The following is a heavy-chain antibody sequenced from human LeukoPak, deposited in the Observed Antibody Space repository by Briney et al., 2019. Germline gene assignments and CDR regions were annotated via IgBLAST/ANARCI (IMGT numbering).Heavy chain of an antibody. V-gene: IGHV4-59*12. CDR1: GGSISSYY. CDR3: ARDHSTTMVRGVHDAFDI. Sequence: SQTLSLTCTVSGGSISSYYWSWIRQPPGKGLEWIGYIYYSGSTNYNPSLKSRVTISVDTSKNQFSLKLSSVTAADTAVYYCARDHSTTMVRGVHDAFDIWGQGTMVTVSS. D-gene: IGHD3-10*01. J-gene: IGHJ3*02. CDR2: IYYSGST.